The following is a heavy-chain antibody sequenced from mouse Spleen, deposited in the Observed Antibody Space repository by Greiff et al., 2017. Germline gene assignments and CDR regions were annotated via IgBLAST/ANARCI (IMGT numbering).Heavy chain of an antibody. V-gene: IGHV2-6-1*01. Sequence: QVQLKESGPGLVAPSQSLSITCTISGFSLTSYGVHWVRQPPGKGLEWLVVIWSDGSTTYNSALKSRLSISKDNSKSQVFLKMNSLQTDDTAMYYCARQIYYGYDVGAMDYWGQGTSVTVSS. J-gene: IGHJ4*01. CDR2: IWSDGST. D-gene: IGHD2-2*01. CDR1: GFSLTSYG. CDR3: ARQIYYGYDVGAMDY.